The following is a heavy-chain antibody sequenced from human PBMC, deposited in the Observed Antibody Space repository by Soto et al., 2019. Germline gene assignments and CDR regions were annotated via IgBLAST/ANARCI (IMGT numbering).Heavy chain of an antibody. J-gene: IGHJ4*02. Sequence: EVQLLESGGGLVQPGGSLRLSCAASGFTFSSYAMSWDRQAPGKGLAWVSGISVSGGSTYYADSVKGRFTISRDNSKNTLYLQMNSLRAEDTAVYYCASNTRYDPPDYWGQGTLVTVSS. V-gene: IGHV3-23*01. D-gene: IGHD3-16*01. CDR2: ISVSGGST. CDR3: ASNTRYDPPDY. CDR1: GFTFSSYA.